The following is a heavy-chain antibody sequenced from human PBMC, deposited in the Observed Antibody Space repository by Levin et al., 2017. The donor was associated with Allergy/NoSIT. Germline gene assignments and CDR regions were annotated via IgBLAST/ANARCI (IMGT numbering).Heavy chain of an antibody. J-gene: IGHJ4*02. CDR2: ISPSSSHI. CDR3: ARDRGFGDYDFYY. CDR1: GFPFTSYS. D-gene: IGHD3-3*01. Sequence: GESLKISCAASGFPFTSYSMNWVRQAPGKGLEWVSSISPSSSHIYYADSMKGRFTISRDNAKNSLYLQMDSLKTEDTAVYYCARDRGFGDYDFYYWGQGTLVMVS. V-gene: IGHV3-21*01.